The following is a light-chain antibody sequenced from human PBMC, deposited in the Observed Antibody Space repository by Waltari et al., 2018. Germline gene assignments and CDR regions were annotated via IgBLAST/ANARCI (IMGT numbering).Light chain of an antibody. Sequence: SYVLTQPPSVSVAPGETARITCGGNTIESKSVHWYRQRPGQAPVVVISYDNDRAAGIPERFSGSNSWNTATLTISRVEAGDEADYYCQVWDANTDPGVFGTGTEVTVL. CDR3: QVWDANTDPGV. J-gene: IGLJ1*01. CDR1: TIESKS. V-gene: IGLV3-21*01. CDR2: YDN.